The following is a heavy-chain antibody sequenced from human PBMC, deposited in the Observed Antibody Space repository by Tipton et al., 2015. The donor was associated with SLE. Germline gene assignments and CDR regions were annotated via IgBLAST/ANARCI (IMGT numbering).Heavy chain of an antibody. CDR2: IYGGDSNT. J-gene: IGHJ4*02. Sequence: VQLVQSGGEVKNTGESLKISCKTSGYNFATYWIVWVRQMPGKSLEWMGIIYGGDSNTRYSPYFQGQVTISADKSITTAYLHWSSLRASDTAIYYCAKGTREGGFDYWGQGTLVTVSS. CDR1: GYNFATYW. CDR3: AKGTREGGFDY. D-gene: IGHD1-26*01. V-gene: IGHV5-51*03.